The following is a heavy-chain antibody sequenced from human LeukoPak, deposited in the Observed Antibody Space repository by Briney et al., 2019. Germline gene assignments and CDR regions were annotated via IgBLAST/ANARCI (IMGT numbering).Heavy chain of an antibody. Sequence: GGSLRLSCAVSGFTFSTYGMSWARQAPGKGLEWVSAISDSGTTYYADSVKGRFTISRDNSKNTLYLQMNNLRAEDTAVYYCAKRSDYGGNRNYLDYWGQGTPVTVSS. CDR3: AKRSDYGGNRNYLDY. J-gene: IGHJ4*02. D-gene: IGHD4-23*01. CDR2: ISDSGTT. CDR1: GFTFSTYG. V-gene: IGHV3-23*01.